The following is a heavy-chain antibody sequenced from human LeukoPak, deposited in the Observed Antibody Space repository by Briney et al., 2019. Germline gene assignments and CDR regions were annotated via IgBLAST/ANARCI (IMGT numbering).Heavy chain of an antibody. D-gene: IGHD1-14*01. Sequence: SVTVSCKASGGTFSSYAISWVRQAPGQGLEWMGRIIPILGIANYAQRFQGRVTITADKSTSTAYMELSSLRSEDTAVYYCARDLPDKAPTYGMDVWGQGTTVTVSS. CDR2: IIPILGIA. J-gene: IGHJ6*02. CDR1: GGTFSSYA. V-gene: IGHV1-69*04. CDR3: ARDLPDKAPTYGMDV.